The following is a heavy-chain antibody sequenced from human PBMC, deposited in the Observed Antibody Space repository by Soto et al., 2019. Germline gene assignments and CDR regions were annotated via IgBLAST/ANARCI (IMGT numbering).Heavy chain of an antibody. CDR3: ARGLSEGLGSYVLFDAFDT. Sequence: EVQVVESGGGLVQPGRSLRLSCAASGFIFEDYAMHWVRQAPGKGLEWVSGISWNSGSIDYADSVTGRFTISRDNAKNSLYLQMNNLGAEHTALYCCARGLSEGLGSYVLFDAFDTWGQGTRVTVSS. J-gene: IGHJ3*02. CDR2: ISWNSGSI. CDR1: GFIFEDYA. D-gene: IGHD3-10*01. V-gene: IGHV3-9*01.